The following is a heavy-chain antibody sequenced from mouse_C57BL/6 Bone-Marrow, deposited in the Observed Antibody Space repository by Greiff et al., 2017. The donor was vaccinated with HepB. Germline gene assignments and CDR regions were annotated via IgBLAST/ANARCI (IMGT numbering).Heavy chain of an antibody. Sequence: EVKLVESGPGLVKPSQSLSLTCSVTGYSITSGYYWNWIRQFPGNKLEWMGYISYDGSNNYNPSLKNRISITRDTSENQFFLKLNSVTTEDTATYYCARDRGYYGSSKYYFDYWGQGTTLTVSS. CDR1: GYSITSGYY. CDR2: ISYDGSN. D-gene: IGHD1-1*01. V-gene: IGHV3-6*01. CDR3: ARDRGYYGSSKYYFDY. J-gene: IGHJ2*01.